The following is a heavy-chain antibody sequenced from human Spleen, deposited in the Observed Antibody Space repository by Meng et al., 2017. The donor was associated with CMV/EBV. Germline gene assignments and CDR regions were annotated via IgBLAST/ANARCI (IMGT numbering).Heavy chain of an antibody. J-gene: IGHJ4*02. V-gene: IGHV3-23*01. CDR1: GLRFSTYG. CDR2: ISTGATT. Sequence: LSLTCAASGLRFSTYGMYWVRQAPGKGPEWVSAISTGATTYYADNVKGRFTISRDDSRSTQYLQMNSLRAEDTAIYYCATGSYYDTSASARALDYWGQGSLVTVSS. D-gene: IGHD3-16*01. CDR3: ATGSYYDTSASARALDY.